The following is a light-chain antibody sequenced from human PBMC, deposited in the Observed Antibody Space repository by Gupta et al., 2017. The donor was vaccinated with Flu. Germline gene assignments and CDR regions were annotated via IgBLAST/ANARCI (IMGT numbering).Light chain of an antibody. Sequence: QSVLTQPPSASGTPGQRVTISCSGSSSNIGSNTVNWYQPLPGTAPKRLIYSNNQRPSGVPDRFSGSMSGTSASLAISGLQSEDEADYYCAAWDDSLNGPVFGGGTELTVL. J-gene: IGLJ3*02. CDR3: AAWDDSLNGPV. CDR2: SNN. CDR1: SSNIGSNT. V-gene: IGLV1-44*01.